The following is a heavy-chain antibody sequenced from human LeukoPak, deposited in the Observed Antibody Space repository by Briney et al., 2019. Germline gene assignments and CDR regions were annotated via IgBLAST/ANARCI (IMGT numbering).Heavy chain of an antibody. CDR2: IKQDGSEK. Sequence: PGGSLRLSCAASGFTFSNYWMSWVRQAPAKGLEWVANIKQDGSEKYYVDSVKGRLTISRDNAKKSLYLQMNSLRVEDTAVYYCAGYGSYLDAVDFWGQGTLVTVSS. CDR1: GFTFSNYW. V-gene: IGHV3-7*01. CDR3: AGYGSYLDAVDF. J-gene: IGHJ3*01. D-gene: IGHD1-26*01.